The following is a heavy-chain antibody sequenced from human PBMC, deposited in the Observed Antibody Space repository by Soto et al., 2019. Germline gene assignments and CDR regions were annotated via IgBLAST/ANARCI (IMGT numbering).Heavy chain of an antibody. Sequence: PVGSLRLSCAASGFTFSSYSMNWVRQAPGKGLEWVSSISSSSSYIYYADSVKGRFTISRDNAKNSLYLQMNSLRAEDTAVYYCARDSGGSYSAPPFDPWGQGTLVTVSS. CDR2: ISSSSSYI. J-gene: IGHJ5*02. CDR3: ARDSGGSYSAPPFDP. V-gene: IGHV3-21*01. D-gene: IGHD1-26*01. CDR1: GFTFSSYS.